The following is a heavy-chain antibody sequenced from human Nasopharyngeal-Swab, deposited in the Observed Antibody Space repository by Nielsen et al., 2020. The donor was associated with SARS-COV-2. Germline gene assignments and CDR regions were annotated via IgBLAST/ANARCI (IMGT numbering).Heavy chain of an antibody. CDR3: ARGRYCTNVVCQDRGSWFDP. D-gene: IGHD2-8*01. CDR1: GYTFTSYA. V-gene: IGHV7-4-1*02. J-gene: IGHJ5*02. CDR2: INTNTGNP. Sequence: ASVKVSCKASGYTFTSYAMNWVRQAPGQGLEWMGWINTNTGNPTYAQGFTGRFVFSLDTSVSTAYLQISSLKAEDTAVYYCARGRYCTNVVCQDRGSWFDPWGQGTLVTVSS.